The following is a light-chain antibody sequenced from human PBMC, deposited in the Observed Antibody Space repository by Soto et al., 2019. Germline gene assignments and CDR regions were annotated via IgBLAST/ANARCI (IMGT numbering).Light chain of an antibody. Sequence: EIVLTQSPDTLSLSPGERATLSCRTSQSVDSSLAWYQHRPGQAPRLLLFGASNRATGIPARFSGSGSGTDFTLTISSLEPEDFAVYYCHQRFNWPLTFGGGTKGDIK. CDR1: QSVDSS. CDR3: HQRFNWPLT. CDR2: GAS. V-gene: IGKV3-11*01. J-gene: IGKJ4*01.